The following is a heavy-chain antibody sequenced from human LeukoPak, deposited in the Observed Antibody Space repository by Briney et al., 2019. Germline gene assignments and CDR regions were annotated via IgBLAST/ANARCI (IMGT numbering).Heavy chain of an antibody. CDR2: IKQDGSEK. Sequence: GGSLRLSCAASGFNISDFWMTWVRQAPGKGLEWVANIKQDGSEKYYVDSVKGRFTISRDNAKNSLYLQMNSLRAEDTAVYYCARGLTGDGSWFDPWGQGTLVTVSS. J-gene: IGHJ5*02. CDR1: GFNISDFW. D-gene: IGHD7-27*01. CDR3: ARGLTGDGSWFDP. V-gene: IGHV3-7*01.